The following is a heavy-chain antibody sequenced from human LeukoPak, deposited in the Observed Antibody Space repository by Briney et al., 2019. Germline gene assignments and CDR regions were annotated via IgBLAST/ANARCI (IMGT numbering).Heavy chain of an antibody. CDR3: AREDTAMAYYYYYMDV. CDR1: GGTFSSYA. Sequence: GASVKVSCKASGGTFSSYAISWVRQAPGQGLEWMGRIIPIFGTANYAQKFQGRVTITTDESTSTAYVELSSLRSEDTAVYYCAREDTAMAYYYYYMDVWGKGTTVTVSS. D-gene: IGHD5-18*01. J-gene: IGHJ6*03. V-gene: IGHV1-69*05. CDR2: IIPIFGTA.